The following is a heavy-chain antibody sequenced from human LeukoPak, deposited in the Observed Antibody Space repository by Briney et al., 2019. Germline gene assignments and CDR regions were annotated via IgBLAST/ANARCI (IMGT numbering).Heavy chain of an antibody. D-gene: IGHD3-10*01. CDR2: IYTSGST. Sequence: PSETLSLTCTVSGGSISSYYWSWIRQPAGKGLEWIGRIYTSGSTNYNPSLKSRVTMSVDTSKNQFSLKLSSVTAADTAVYYCAREGMVRGVIITGRRGRWFDPWGQGTLVTVSS. CDR1: GGSISSYY. J-gene: IGHJ5*02. CDR3: AREGMVRGVIITGRRGRWFDP. V-gene: IGHV4-4*07.